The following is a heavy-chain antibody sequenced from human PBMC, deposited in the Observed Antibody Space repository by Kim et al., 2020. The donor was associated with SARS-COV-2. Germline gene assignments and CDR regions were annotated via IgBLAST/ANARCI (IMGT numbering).Heavy chain of an antibody. J-gene: IGHJ6*02. CDR2: ISGSGGST. V-gene: IGHV3-23*01. D-gene: IGHD3-16*01. CDR3: AKGGGYLPYYYGMDV. Sequence: GGSLRLSCAASGFTFSSYAMSWVRQAPGKGLEWVSAISGSGGSTYYADSVKGRFTISRDNSKNTLYLQMNSLRAEDTAVYYCAKGGGYLPYYYGMDVWGQGTTVTVSS. CDR1: GFTFSSYA.